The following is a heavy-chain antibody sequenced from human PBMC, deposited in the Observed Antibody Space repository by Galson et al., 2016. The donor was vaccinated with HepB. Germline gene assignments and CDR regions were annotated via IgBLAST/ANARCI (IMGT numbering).Heavy chain of an antibody. CDR3: ARQYNFWSGYSESYFGMDV. J-gene: IGHJ6*02. CDR2: IYPGDSEI. Sequence: SGAEVKQAGASLPLSCKASGYNFPYYWIGWVRQKPGKGLEWMGIIYPGDSEIRYSPSFQGQVTMSVDKSISTAFLQWSSLKASDTAMYYCARQYNFWSGYSESYFGMDVWGQGTTVTVSS. V-gene: IGHV5-51*01. CDR1: GYNFPYYW. D-gene: IGHD3-3*01.